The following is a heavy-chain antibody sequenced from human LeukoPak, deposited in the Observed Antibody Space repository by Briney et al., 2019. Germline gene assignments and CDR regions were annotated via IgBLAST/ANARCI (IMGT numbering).Heavy chain of an antibody. V-gene: IGHV4-4*07. CDR3: ARLSGRRGLYYYDSSGYYYFDY. Sequence: SETLSLTCTVSGGSISSYYWSWIRQPAGKGLEWIGRIYTSGSTNYNPSLKSRVTMSVDTSKNQFSLKLSSVTAADPAVYYCARLSGRRGLYYYDSSGYYYFDYWGQGTLVTVSS. D-gene: IGHD3-22*01. J-gene: IGHJ4*02. CDR1: GGSISSYY. CDR2: IYTSGST.